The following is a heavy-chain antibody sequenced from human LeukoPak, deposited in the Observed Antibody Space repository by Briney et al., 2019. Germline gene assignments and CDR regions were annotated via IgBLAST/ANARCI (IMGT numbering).Heavy chain of an antibody. CDR2: ISGSGGST. V-gene: IGHV3-23*01. CDR3: AGVSSMVRGGYYMDV. J-gene: IGHJ6*03. CDR1: GFTFSSYG. D-gene: IGHD3-10*01. Sequence: GGSLRLSCAASGFTFSSYGMSWVRQAPGKGLEWVSAISGSGGSTYYADSVKGRFTISRDNSKNTLYLQINSLRAEDTAVYYCAGVSSMVRGGYYMDVWGKGTTVTISS.